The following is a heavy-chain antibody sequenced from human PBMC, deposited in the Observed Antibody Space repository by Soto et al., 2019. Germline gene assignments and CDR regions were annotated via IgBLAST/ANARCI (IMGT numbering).Heavy chain of an antibody. D-gene: IGHD6-19*01. J-gene: IGHJ1*01. CDR1: GYSISSGYY. CDR3: ARASGIAVAGPEYFQH. CDR2: IYHSGST. Sequence: NPSETLSLTCAVSGYSISSGYYWGWIRQPPGKGLEWIGSIYHSGSTYYNPSLKSRVTISVDTSKNQFSLKLSSVTAADTAVYYCARASGIAVAGPEYFQHWGQGTLVTVSS. V-gene: IGHV4-38-2*01.